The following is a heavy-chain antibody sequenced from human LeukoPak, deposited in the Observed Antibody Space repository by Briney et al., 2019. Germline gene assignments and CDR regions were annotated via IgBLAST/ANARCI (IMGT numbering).Heavy chain of an antibody. J-gene: IGHJ4*02. D-gene: IGHD1-26*01. CDR1: GGSINY. CDR3: ARVGATKSPIDY. Sequence: SETLSLTCTVSGGSINYGGWIRQPPGKGLEWIGSLYYSGTTHYNPSLKSRVTISVDTSKNQFSLKLSSVTAADTAVYYCARVGATKSPIDYWGQRTLVTVSS. V-gene: IGHV4-39*07. CDR2: LYYSGTT.